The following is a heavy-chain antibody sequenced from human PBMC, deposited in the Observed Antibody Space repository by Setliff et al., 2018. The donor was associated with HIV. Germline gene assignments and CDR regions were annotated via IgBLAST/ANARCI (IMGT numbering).Heavy chain of an antibody. J-gene: IGHJ5*02. Sequence: PSETLSLTCAVYGVYGVDRDQYSWSWIRQPPGQGLEWIGEINNDGGTAFSPSLTGQLTMSLDKSKNQFSLNLRSVIAADTAVYYCALRMKNELTLFNIITPRRNCFAPWRQGTLVTAPQ. CDR1: GVYGVDRDQYS. CDR3: ALRMKNELTLFNIITPRRNCFAP. CDR2: INNDGGT. D-gene: IGHD3-16*01. V-gene: IGHV4-34*01.